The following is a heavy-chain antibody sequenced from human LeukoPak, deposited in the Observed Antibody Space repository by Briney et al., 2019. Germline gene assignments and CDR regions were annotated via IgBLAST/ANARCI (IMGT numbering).Heavy chain of an antibody. CDR1: GFTFSSYA. CDR3: AKGGRDGYISYFDY. V-gene: IGHV3-23*01. CDR2: ISGSGGGT. Sequence: GGSLRLSCAASGFTFSSYAMSWVRQAPGKGLEWVSAISGSGGGTYYADSVKGRFTISRDNSKNTLYLQMNSLRAEDTAVYYCAKGGRDGYISYFDYWGQGTLVTVSS. D-gene: IGHD5-24*01. J-gene: IGHJ4*02.